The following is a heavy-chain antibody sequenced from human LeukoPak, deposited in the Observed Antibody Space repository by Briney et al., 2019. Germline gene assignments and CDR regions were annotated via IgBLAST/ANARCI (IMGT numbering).Heavy chain of an antibody. J-gene: IGHJ4*02. D-gene: IGHD6-19*01. V-gene: IGHV4-39*02. CDR3: ARETPFWAITVVMPYYFDY. CDR1: GGSISSSSYY. Sequence: PSETLSLTCTVSGGSISSSSYYWGWIRQPPGKGLEWIGSIHYGGSTYYNPSLKSRVTISVHTSKNQFSLKRSSVTAADTAVYYCARETPFWAITVVMPYYFDYWGQGALVTVSS. CDR2: IHYGGST.